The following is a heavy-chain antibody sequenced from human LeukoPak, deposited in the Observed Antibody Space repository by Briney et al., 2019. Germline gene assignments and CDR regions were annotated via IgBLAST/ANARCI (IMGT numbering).Heavy chain of an antibody. D-gene: IGHD3-10*01. CDR2: INPGDSDT. V-gene: IGHV5-51*01. CDR1: GYNFDNFW. J-gene: IGHJ5*02. CDR3: ARQPGAGWFDP. Sequence: GESLKISCKGSGYNFDNFWIGWARQMPGKGLEWMAIINPGDSDTRYSPSFQGQVTISADKSISTVYLQWGSLKAPDTAMYYCARQPGAGWFDPWGQGTLVTVSS.